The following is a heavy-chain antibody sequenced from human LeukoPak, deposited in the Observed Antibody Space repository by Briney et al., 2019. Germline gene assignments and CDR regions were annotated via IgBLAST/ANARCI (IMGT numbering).Heavy chain of an antibody. D-gene: IGHD5/OR15-5a*01. CDR1: GFTFSSYE. Sequence: PGGSLRLSCAASGFTFSSYEMNWVRQAPGKGLEWVSYISSSGSTIYYADSVKGRFTISRDNAKNSLYLQMNSLRAEDTAVYYCARGLRTPYYFDYWGQGTLVTVSS. J-gene: IGHJ4*02. CDR2: ISSSGSTI. V-gene: IGHV3-48*03. CDR3: ARGLRTPYYFDY.